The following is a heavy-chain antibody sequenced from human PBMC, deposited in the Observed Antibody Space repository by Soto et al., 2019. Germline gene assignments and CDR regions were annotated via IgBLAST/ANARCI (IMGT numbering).Heavy chain of an antibody. CDR2: ISGSGFKK. D-gene: IGHD1-26*01. CDR1: GFIFENFG. CDR3: AKNQGVELVPLATVDWFDP. Sequence: GVSLRLSCAASGFIFENFGMSWVRQAPGKGLEWISSISGSGFKKYYADSVKGRFTISRDNSKSTVYLELNILSAEDTAVYHCAKNQGVELVPLATVDWFDPWGQGSVVTVSS. J-gene: IGHJ5*02. V-gene: IGHV3-23*01.